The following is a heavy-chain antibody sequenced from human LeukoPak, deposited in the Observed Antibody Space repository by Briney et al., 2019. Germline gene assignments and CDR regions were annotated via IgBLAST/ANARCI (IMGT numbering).Heavy chain of an antibody. Sequence: SETLSLTCTVSGGSISSACYNWSWLRQPPGKGLEWIGYMYYGGSTYYNPSLMSRLTISVDTSKNQFSLKLSSVTAADTAVYYCARDPGVNGDYVKSHAFDIWAKGQWSPSLQ. D-gene: IGHD4-17*01. V-gene: IGHV4-31*03. CDR1: GGSISSACYN. CDR3: ARDPGVNGDYVKSHAFDI. CDR2: MYYGGST. J-gene: IGHJ3*02.